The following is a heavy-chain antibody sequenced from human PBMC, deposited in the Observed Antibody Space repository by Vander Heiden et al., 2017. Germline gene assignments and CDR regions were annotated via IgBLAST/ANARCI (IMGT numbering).Heavy chain of an antibody. J-gene: IGHJ5*02. V-gene: IGHV4-4*02. D-gene: IGHD2-15*01. Sequence: QVQLQESGPGLVKPSGTLSLTCAVSGGSISSSNWWSWVRQPPGKGLEWIGEIYHSGSTNYNPSLKSRVTISVDKSKNQFSLKLSSVTAADTAVYYCARGSVVVVAATRLNWFDPWGQGTLVTVSS. CDR2: IYHSGST. CDR1: GGSISSSNW. CDR3: ARGSVVVVAATRLNWFDP.